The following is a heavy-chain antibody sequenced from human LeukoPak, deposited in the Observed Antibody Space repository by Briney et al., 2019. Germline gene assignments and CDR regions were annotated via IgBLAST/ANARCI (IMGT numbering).Heavy chain of an antibody. D-gene: IGHD2-2*01. CDR1: GFTFSSYA. CDR2: ISYDGSNK. J-gene: IGHJ5*02. V-gene: IGHV3-30-3*01. Sequence: GRSLRLSCAASGFTFSSYAMHWVRQAPGKGLEWVAVISYDGSNKYYADSVKGRFTISRDNSKNTLYLQMNSLRAEDTAVYYCARASSTSCPEWFEPWGQGTLVTVSS. CDR3: ARASSTSCPEWFEP.